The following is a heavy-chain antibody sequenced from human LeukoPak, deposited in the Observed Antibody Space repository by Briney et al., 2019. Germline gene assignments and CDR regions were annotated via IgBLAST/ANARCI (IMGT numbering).Heavy chain of an antibody. D-gene: IGHD3-10*01. CDR1: GGSISSYY. CDR3: ARTTTVRGTYYMDV. Sequence: SETLSLTCTVSGGSISSYYWSWIRQPPGKGLEWIGYIYYSGSTNYNPSPKSRVTISVDTSKNQLSLKLSSVTAADTAVYYCARTTTVRGTYYMDVWGKGTTVTVSS. CDR2: IYYSGST. J-gene: IGHJ6*03. V-gene: IGHV4-59*01.